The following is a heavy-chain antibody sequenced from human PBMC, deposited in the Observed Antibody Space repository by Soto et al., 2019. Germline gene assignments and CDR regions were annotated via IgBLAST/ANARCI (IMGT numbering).Heavy chain of an antibody. CDR3: ALQMGYSSGRSTFDS. CDR2: IYTSGST. J-gene: IGHJ4*02. CDR1: GGSISSYS. D-gene: IGHD6-19*01. Sequence: PSETLSLTCSVSGGSISSYSLSWIRQPAGKGLEWIGRIYTSGSTNYNPSLKSRVTMSVDRSKNQFSLRLRSVTAADTAVYYCALQMGYSSGRSTFDSWGQGTLVTVSS. V-gene: IGHV4-4*07.